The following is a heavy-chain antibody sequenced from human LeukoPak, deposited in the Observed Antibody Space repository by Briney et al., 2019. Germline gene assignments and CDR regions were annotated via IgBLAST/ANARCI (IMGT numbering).Heavy chain of an antibody. Sequence: GASVKVSCKASGYTFTSYYMHWVRQAPGQGLEWMGIINPSGGSTSYAQKFQGRVTMTRDTSTSTVYMELSSLRSGDTGVYFCARGGVIGVDYWGQGTPVTVSS. CDR3: ARGGVIGVDY. D-gene: IGHD3-10*01. CDR2: INPSGGST. J-gene: IGHJ4*02. CDR1: GYTFTSYY. V-gene: IGHV1-46*01.